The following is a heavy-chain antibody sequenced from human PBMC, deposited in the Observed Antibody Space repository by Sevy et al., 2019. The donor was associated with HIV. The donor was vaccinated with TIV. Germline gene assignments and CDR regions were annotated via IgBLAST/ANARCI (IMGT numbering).Heavy chain of an antibody. CDR2: IYYSGST. Sequence: SETLSLTCTVSGGSVSSGSYYWSWIRQTPGKGLEWIGYIYYSGSTNYNPSLKSRVTISVDTSKNQFSLKLSSVTAADTAVYYCARIVAGIGYWGQGTLVTVSS. D-gene: IGHD6-19*01. CDR3: ARIVAGIGY. J-gene: IGHJ4*02. CDR1: GGSVSSGSYY. V-gene: IGHV4-61*01.